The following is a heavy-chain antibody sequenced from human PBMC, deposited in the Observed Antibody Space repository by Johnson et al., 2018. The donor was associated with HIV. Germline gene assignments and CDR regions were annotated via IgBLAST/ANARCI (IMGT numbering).Heavy chain of an antibody. V-gene: IGHV3-66*01. D-gene: IGHD3-10*01. CDR3: ARILVGTMVRGVSLHDAFDI. Sequence: VQLVESGGGLVQPVGSLRLSCAASGFTVSSNYMSWVRQAPGKGLEWVSVIYSGGSTYYADSVKGRCTISRDNSKNTLHLQMKSLRAEDTAVYYCARILVGTMVRGVSLHDAFDIWGQGTMVTVSS. J-gene: IGHJ3*02. CDR2: IYSGGST. CDR1: GFTVSSNY.